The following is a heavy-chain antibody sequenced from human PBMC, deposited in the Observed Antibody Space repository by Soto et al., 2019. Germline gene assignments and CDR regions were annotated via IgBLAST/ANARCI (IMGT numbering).Heavy chain of an antibody. V-gene: IGHV3-30*03. D-gene: IGHD2-2*01. CDR1: GFTFSLYS. CDR2: ISYDGTIT. CDR3: ATTRVGPCSSSICFSGIFDGMDV. J-gene: IGHJ6*02. Sequence: PGGSLRLSCAASGFTFSLYSMIWVRQAPGKGLEWVAVISYDGTITYYADSVKGRFTISRDNSKNTLYLQMNSLGTEDTAVYYCATTRVGPCSSSICFSGIFDGMDVWGQGTTVTVS.